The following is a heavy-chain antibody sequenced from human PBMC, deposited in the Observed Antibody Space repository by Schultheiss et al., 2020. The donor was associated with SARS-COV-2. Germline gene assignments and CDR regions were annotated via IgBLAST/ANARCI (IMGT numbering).Heavy chain of an antibody. J-gene: IGHJ4*02. CDR2: IWYDGSNK. D-gene: IGHD2-8*01. CDR1: GFTFSSYG. V-gene: IGHV3-33*01. Sequence: GGSLRLSCAASGFTFSSYGMHWVRQAPGKGLEWVAVIWYDGSNKYYADSVKGRFTISRDNSKNTLYLQMNSLRAEDTAVYYCARRLMVYAIFPVWGQGTLVTVSS. CDR3: ARRLMVYAIFPV.